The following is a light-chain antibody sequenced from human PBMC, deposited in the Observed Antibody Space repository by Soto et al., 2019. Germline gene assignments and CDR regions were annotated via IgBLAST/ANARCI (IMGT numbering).Light chain of an antibody. CDR2: DVS. J-gene: IGLJ1*01. V-gene: IGLV2-14*01. CDR3: SSYTSSSTPPYV. Sequence: QSALTQHASVSGSPGQSITISCTGTSSDVGGYNYVSWYQQHPGKAPKLMIYDVSNRPSGVSNRFSGSKSGNTASLTISGLQAEDEADYYCSSYTSSSTPPYVFGTGTKVTVL. CDR1: SSDVGGYNY.